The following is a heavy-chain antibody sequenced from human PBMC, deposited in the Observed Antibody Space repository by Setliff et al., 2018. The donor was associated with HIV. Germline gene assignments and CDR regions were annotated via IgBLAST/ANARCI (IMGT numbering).Heavy chain of an antibody. CDR2: VNAGNGNA. J-gene: IGHJ1*01. CDR1: GYTFTTYA. V-gene: IGHV1-3*01. Sequence: ASVKVSCKASGYTFTTYALHWVRQAPGQRLEWMGWVNAGNGNAKYSQKFQGRVTITRDTSASTAYMELSSLTSEDTAVYYCARVACSGGSCYSYFQPWGQGTLVTVSS. D-gene: IGHD2-15*01. CDR3: ARVACSGGSCYSYFQP.